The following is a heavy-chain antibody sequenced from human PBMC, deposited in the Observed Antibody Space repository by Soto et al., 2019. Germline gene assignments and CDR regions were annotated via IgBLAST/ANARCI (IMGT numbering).Heavy chain of an antibody. D-gene: IGHD3-10*01. J-gene: IGHJ4*02. CDR3: ARDRDYYGSGSYYNGPLDFDY. CDR1: GFTFSSYS. CDR2: ISSSSSTI. V-gene: IGHV3-48*02. Sequence: PGGSLRLSCAASGFTFSSYSMNWVRQAPGKGLEWVSYISSSSSTIYYADSVKGRFTISRDNAKNSLYLQMNSLRDEDTAVYYCARDRDYYGSGSYYNGPLDFDYWGQGTLVTVSS.